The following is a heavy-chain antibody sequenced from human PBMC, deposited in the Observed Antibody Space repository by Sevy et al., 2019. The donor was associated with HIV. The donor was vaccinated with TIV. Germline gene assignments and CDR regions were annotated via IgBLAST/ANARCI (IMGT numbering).Heavy chain of an antibody. CDR2: IKSKTGGGTT. D-gene: IGHD5-12*01. CDR1: GFTFSNAW. CDR3: TRVATTILSDY. Sequence: GGSLRLSCAASGFTFSNAWMSWVRQAPGKGLEWVGRIKSKTGGGTTDYAAPVKGRFTISRDDSKNTLYLQMNSLKTEYTAVYYSTRVATTILSDYWGQGTLVTVSS. J-gene: IGHJ4*02. V-gene: IGHV3-15*01.